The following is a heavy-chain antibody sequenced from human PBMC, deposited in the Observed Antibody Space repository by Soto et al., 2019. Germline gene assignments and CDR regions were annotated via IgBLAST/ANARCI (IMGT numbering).Heavy chain of an antibody. D-gene: IGHD3-9*01. J-gene: IGHJ4*02. CDR3: ARHSPDFDWLSQFDY. CDR1: GGSISSYY. CDR2: IFYFGST. V-gene: IGHV4-59*08. Sequence: SETLSLTCTVSGGSISSYYWSWIRQTPGKGLGWIGYIFYFGSTNYNPSLKSRVTLSIDTSKNQLSLKLSSVTAADTAVYYCARHSPDFDWLSQFDYWGQGTLVTVSS.